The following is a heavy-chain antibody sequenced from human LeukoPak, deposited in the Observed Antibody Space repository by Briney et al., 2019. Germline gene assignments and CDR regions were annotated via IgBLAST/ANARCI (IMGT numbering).Heavy chain of an antibody. Sequence: GGSLRLSCAASGFTVSSNYMSWVRQAPGKGLEWVSVIYSGGSTYYADSVKGRFTISRDNAKNSLYLQMNSLRAEDTAVYYCARATSGNMGGASSGTFDIWGKGPMVTVSS. D-gene: IGHD3-10*01. CDR1: GFTVSSNY. CDR3: ARATSGNMGGASSGTFDI. V-gene: IGHV3-66*01. J-gene: IGHJ3*02. CDR2: IYSGGST.